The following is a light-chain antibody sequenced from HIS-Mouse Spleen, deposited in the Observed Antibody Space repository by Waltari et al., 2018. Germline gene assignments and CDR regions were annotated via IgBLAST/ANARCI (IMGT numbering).Light chain of an antibody. CDR3: QVWESSSDHPYV. V-gene: IGLV3-21*03. J-gene: IGLJ1*01. Sequence: SYVLTQPPSVSVAPGKTARITCGGNNIGSKSVHWYQRKPGQAPVLVVYDDSDRPSGIPERLSGSNSGNTATLTISRVEAGDEADYYCQVWESSSDHPYVFGTGTKVTVL. CDR1: NIGSKS. CDR2: DDS.